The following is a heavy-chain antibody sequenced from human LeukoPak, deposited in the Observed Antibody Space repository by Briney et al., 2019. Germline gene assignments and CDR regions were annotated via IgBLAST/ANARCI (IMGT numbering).Heavy chain of an antibody. V-gene: IGHV3-53*01. D-gene: IGHD3-10*01. CDR3: ARGIRAGVWAFDI. Sequence: TGGSLRLSCTASGFTVSSSYMTWVRQAPGKGLEWVSLIYSGGGTFYADSVKGRFTISRENAKKPLYLQMNSLRDGDTAVYYCARGIRAGVWAFDIWGQGTMVTVAS. CDR2: IYSGGGT. J-gene: IGHJ3*02. CDR1: GFTVSSSY.